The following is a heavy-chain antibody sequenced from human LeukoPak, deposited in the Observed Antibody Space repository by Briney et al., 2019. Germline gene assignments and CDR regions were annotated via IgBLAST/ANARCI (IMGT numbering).Heavy chain of an antibody. Sequence: SGTLSLTCAVSGDSITNGNWWSWVRQPPGKGLECIGSIYYSGNTYYNPSLNSRVTISVDTSKNQFSLKLSSVTAADTAVYYCARRGGFWSGANWFDPWGQGTLVTVSS. D-gene: IGHD3-3*01. V-gene: IGHV4-4*02. CDR2: IYYSGNT. J-gene: IGHJ5*02. CDR3: ARRGGFWSGANWFDP. CDR1: GDSITNGNW.